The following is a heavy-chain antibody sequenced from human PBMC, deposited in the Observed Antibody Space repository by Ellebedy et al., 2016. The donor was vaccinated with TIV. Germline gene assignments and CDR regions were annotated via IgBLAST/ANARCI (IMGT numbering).Heavy chain of an antibody. J-gene: IGHJ5*02. CDR1: GFNFRSYW. V-gene: IGHV3-7*01. D-gene: IGHD4-17*01. CDR2: IYQDGGVQ. Sequence: GGSLRLSCAASGFNFRSYWMSWVCQAPGKGLEWVANIYQDGGVQYYVDSVKGRFTISRDNADNSLFLQMNSLRADDTAVYYCARRGSYGDYAVQINSWFDTWGRGTLVAVSS. CDR3: ARRGSYGDYAVQINSWFDT.